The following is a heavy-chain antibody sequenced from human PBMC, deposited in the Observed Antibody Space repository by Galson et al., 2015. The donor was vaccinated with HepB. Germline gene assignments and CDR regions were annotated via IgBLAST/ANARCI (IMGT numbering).Heavy chain of an antibody. CDR1: GFTFSSYA. Sequence: SLRLSCAASGFTFSSYAMSWVRQAPGKGLEWVSAISGSGGSTYYADSVKGRLTISRDNSKNTLYLQMNSLRAEDTAVYYCAKAWDSVTMARGVNPVDYWGQGTLVTVSS. D-gene: IGHD3-10*01. CDR3: AKAWDSVTMARGVNPVDY. J-gene: IGHJ4*02. V-gene: IGHV3-23*01. CDR2: ISGSGGST.